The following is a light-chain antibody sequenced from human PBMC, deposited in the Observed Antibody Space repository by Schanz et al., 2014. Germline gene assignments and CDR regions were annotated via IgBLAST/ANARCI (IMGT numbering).Light chain of an antibody. CDR1: QSVSSY. J-gene: IGKJ2*02. CDR3: HHRSHWRGT. CDR2: AAS. Sequence: EIVLTQSPATLSLSPGERATLSCRASQSVSSYLAWYQQKPGQAPRLLISAASTRATAIPARFSGSGSGTDFTLTISSLKPEDFAVYYCHHRSHWRGTFGQGTKLEIK. V-gene: IGKV3-11*01.